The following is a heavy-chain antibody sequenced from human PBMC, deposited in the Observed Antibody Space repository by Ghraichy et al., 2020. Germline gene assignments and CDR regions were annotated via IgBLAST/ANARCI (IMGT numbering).Heavy chain of an antibody. CDR1: GFTFSSYA. CDR3: AREGYVVVVITTSSGWYFDL. J-gene: IGHJ2*01. Sequence: GGSLRLSCAASGFTFSSYAMHWVRQAPGKGLEWVAVISYDGSNKYYADSVKGRFTISRDNSKNTLYLQMNSLRAEDTAVYYCAREGYVVVVITTSSGWYFDLWGRGTLVTVSS. V-gene: IGHV3-30-3*01. D-gene: IGHD3-22*01. CDR2: ISYDGSNK.